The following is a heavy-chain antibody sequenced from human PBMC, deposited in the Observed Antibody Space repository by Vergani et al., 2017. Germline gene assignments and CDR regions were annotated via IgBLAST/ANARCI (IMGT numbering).Heavy chain of an antibody. CDR1: GFTFQAFA. Sequence: VEAGGGLVQPGGSLRLSCTASGFTFQAFAFHWVRQVSGRGLEWVSGIDRNYGVKNGNSFEGRFSISRDNAKKAVFLQMNTLRHEDTALYFCVKDKDYNADGPFDLWGRGTLVTVSS. CDR3: VKDKDYNADGPFDL. D-gene: IGHD1-1*01. J-gene: IGHJ2*01. CDR2: IDRNYGVK. V-gene: IGHV3-9*01.